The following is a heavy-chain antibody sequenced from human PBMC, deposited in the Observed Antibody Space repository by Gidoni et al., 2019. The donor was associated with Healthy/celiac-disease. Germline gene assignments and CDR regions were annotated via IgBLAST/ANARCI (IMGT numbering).Heavy chain of an antibody. CDR1: GGSIRRGGYY. J-gene: IGHJ4*02. D-gene: IGHD3-10*01. Sequence: QVQLQESGPGLVKPSQTLSLTCTVSGGSIRRGGYYWSWIRQHPGKGLGWIGYIYYSGSTYSNPSLKSRVTISVDTSKNQFSLKLSSVTAADTAVYYCARLSGSYTRGDFDYWGQGTLVTVSS. CDR2: IYYSGST. CDR3: ARLSGSYTRGDFDY. V-gene: IGHV4-31*03.